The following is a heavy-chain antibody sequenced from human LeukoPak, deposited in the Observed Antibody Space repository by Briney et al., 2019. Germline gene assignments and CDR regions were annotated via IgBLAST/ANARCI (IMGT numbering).Heavy chain of an antibody. CDR3: ARNYCDSSGYYYHDY. D-gene: IGHD3-22*01. CDR2: IWYDGSNK. Sequence: PGRSLRLSCAASGFTFSSYGMHWVRQAAGKGLEWVAVIWYDGSNKYYADSVKGRFTIYRDNSKNTLYLQMNSLRAEDTAVYNCARNYCDSSGYYYHDYWGQGTLVTVSS. J-gene: IGHJ4*02. CDR1: GFTFSSYG. V-gene: IGHV3-33*01.